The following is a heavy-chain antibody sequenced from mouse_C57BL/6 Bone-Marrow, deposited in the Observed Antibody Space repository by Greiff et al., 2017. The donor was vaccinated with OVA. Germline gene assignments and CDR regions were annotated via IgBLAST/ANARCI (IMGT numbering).Heavy chain of an antibody. CDR2: IRNKANGYTT. CDR3: ARYKTQLRPTLDY. J-gene: IGHJ2*01. CDR1: GFTFTDYY. V-gene: IGHV7-3*01. D-gene: IGHD3-2*02. Sequence: EVNVVESGGGLVQPGGSLSLSCAASGFTFTDYYMSWVRQPPGKALEWLGFIRNKANGYTTEYSASVKGRFTISRDNSQSILYLQMNALRAEDSATYYCARYKTQLRPTLDYWGQGTTLTVSS.